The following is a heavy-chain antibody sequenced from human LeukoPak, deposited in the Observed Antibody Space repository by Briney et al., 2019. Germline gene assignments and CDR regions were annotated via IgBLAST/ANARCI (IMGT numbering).Heavy chain of an antibody. J-gene: IGHJ4*02. V-gene: IGHV3-11*06. CDR3: ARALTLVRGTTDY. D-gene: IGHD3-10*01. CDR2: ISSSSSYI. Sequence: GGSLRLSCAASGFIFSDYYMSWIRQAPGKGLEWVSSISSSSSYIYYADSVKGRFTISRDNGKDSMYLQLSSLRVEDTAMYYCARALTLVRGTTDYWGQGTLVAVSS. CDR1: GFIFSDYY.